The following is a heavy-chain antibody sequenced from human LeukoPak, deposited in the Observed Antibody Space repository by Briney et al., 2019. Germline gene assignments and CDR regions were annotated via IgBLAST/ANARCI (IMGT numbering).Heavy chain of an antibody. CDR1: GFTFSDYY. D-gene: IGHD5-12*01. CDR3: ARTPPMATPRQGFDY. CDR2: ISSSGSTI. Sequence: GGSLRLSCAASGFTFSDYYMGWIRQAPGKGLEWVSYISSSGSTIYYADSVKGRFTISRDNAKNSLYLQMNSLRAEDTAVYYCARTPPMATPRQGFDYWGQGTLVTVSS. J-gene: IGHJ4*02. V-gene: IGHV3-11*01.